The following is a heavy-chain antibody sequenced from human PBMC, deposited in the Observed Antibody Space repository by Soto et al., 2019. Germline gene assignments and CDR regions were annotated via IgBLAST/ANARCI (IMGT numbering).Heavy chain of an antibody. D-gene: IGHD7-27*01. CDR3: ARDLSWGSNWYYYMDV. CDR2: ISSSSSVI. Sequence: EVQLVESGGGLVQPGGSLRLSCATSGFILSDCAINWVRQAPGKGLEWVSYISSSSSVIDYADSVKGRFTVSRDNARNSLYLQMNSQRAEDTAVYYCARDLSWGSNWYYYMDVWGKGTTVTVSS. J-gene: IGHJ6*03. CDR1: GFILSDCA. V-gene: IGHV3-48*01.